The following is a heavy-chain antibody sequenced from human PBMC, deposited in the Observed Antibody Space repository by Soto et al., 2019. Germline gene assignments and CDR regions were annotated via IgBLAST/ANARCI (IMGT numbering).Heavy chain of an antibody. V-gene: IGHV3-15*01. CDR1: GLSFTNAW. Sequence: EVQLVESGGGFVKPGGSLRLSCVASGLSFTNAWMSWVRQAPGKGPEWVGRIKSKTDGGTADYAAPVKGRFTISRXDSQNTLNLHMDSLKTEDPALHHCSTDIGIYGLDCWGQGTTVTVSS. D-gene: IGHD1-26*01. CDR3: STDIGIYGLDC. J-gene: IGHJ6*02. CDR2: IKSKTDGGTA.